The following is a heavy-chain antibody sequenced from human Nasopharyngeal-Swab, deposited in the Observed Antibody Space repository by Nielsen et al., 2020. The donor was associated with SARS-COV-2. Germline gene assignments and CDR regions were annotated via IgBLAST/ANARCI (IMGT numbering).Heavy chain of an antibody. Sequence: GGFLRLSCAASGFTFSSYAMHWVRQAPGKGLEWVAVISYDGSNKYYADSVKGRFTISRDNSKNTLYLQMNSLRAEDTAVYYCARGGLLELGFYWYFDLWGRGTLVTVSS. J-gene: IGHJ2*01. D-gene: IGHD2-21*02. CDR3: ARGGLLELGFYWYFDL. CDR2: ISYDGSNK. CDR1: GFTFSSYA. V-gene: IGHV3-30-3*01.